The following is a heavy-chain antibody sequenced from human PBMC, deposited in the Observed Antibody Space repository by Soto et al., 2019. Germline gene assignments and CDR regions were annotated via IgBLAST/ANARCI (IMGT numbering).Heavy chain of an antibody. CDR1: GYTFTDYY. V-gene: IGHV1-2*04. CDR2: VNPKSGGT. Sequence: ASVKVSCKASGYTFTDYYMHWVRQAPGQGLEWMGWVNPKSGGTNFAQKFQGWVAMTRDPSINTAYMELSRLRSDDTAMYYCARGYCSGGHCYIVDNWGPG. D-gene: IGHD2-15*01. CDR3: ARGYCSGGHCYIVDN. J-gene: IGHJ4*02.